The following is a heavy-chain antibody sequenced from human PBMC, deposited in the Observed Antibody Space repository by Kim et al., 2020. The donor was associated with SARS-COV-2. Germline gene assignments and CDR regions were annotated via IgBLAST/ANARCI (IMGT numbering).Heavy chain of an antibody. CDR1: GFTISRNY. CDR3: ARSGGYSYYAMDV. CDR2: IYSGGST. D-gene: IGHD5-12*01. J-gene: IGHJ6*02. V-gene: IGHV3-53*01. Sequence: GGSLRLSCVASGFTISRNYMNWVRQAPGEGLEWVSVIYSGGSTLYADSVKGRFTVSRDISKSTVYLQMNRLRADDTAVYYCARSGGYSYYAMDVWGQGTTVTVSS.